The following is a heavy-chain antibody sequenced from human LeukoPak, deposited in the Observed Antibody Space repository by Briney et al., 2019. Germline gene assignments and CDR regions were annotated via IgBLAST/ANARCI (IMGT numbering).Heavy chain of an antibody. Sequence: GGSLRLSCAASGFTFSSYSMNWVRQPPGKGLAWVSSISSSSSYIYYADSLQGRFTIYRDNAKHSLYLQMNSLRAEDTAVYYCAREGGIAYYDSSGYSYFDYWGQGTLVSVSS. CDR1: GFTFSSYS. J-gene: IGHJ4*02. CDR2: ISSSSSYI. V-gene: IGHV3-21*01. D-gene: IGHD3-22*01. CDR3: AREGGIAYYDSSGYSYFDY.